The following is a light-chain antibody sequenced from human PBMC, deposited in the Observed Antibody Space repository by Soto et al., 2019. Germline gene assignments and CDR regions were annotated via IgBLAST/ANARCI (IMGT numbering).Light chain of an antibody. Sequence: QSALTQPASVSGSPGQSITISCTGTSSDVGNYDLVSWYQHHPGEAPKLLIYEATRRPSGVPNRFSGSKSGNTASLAITGLQAEDEGDYYCQSYDSTLSARYVFGTGTKLTVL. CDR3: QSYDSTLSARYV. CDR1: SSDVGNYDL. V-gene: IGLV2-14*02. J-gene: IGLJ1*01. CDR2: EAT.